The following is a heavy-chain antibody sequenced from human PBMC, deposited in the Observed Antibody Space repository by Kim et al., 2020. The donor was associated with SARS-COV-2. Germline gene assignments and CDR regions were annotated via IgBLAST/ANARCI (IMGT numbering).Heavy chain of an antibody. Sequence: SETLSLTCTVSGGSISSSSYYWGWIRQPPGKGLEWIGSIYYSGSTYYNPSLKSRVTISVDTSKNQFSLKLSSVTAADTAVYYCARHTPLEWELLYFDYWGQGTLVTVSS. V-gene: IGHV4-39*01. CDR3: ARHTPLEWELLYFDY. J-gene: IGHJ4*02. D-gene: IGHD1-26*01. CDR2: IYYSGST. CDR1: GGSISSSSYY.